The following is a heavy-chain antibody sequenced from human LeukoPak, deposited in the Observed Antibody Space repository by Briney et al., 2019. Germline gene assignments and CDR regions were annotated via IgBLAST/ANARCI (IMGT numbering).Heavy chain of an antibody. D-gene: IGHD6-19*01. J-gene: IGHJ4*02. Sequence: SETLSLTCTVSGGSISSSSYYWGWIRQPPGKGLEWIGEINHSGSTNYNPSLKSRVTISVDTSKNQFSLKLSSVTAADTAVYYCARHARQWLDYWGQGTLVTVSS. CDR2: INHSGST. CDR3: ARHARQWLDY. V-gene: IGHV4-39*01. CDR1: GGSISSSSYY.